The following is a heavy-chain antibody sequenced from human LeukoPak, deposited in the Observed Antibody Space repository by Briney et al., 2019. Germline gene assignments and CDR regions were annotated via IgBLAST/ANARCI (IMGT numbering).Heavy chain of an antibody. J-gene: IGHJ3*02. CDR3: ARHLATNDAFDI. CDR1: GRSISTYF. V-gene: IGHV4-59*08. CDR2: IYYTGST. Sequence: SPTLSLTCTVSGRSISTYFWSWVRQPPGKGLEWIGYIYYTGSTYFDPSLMSRVTISVDTSRNQFSLKLSAVTAADTAMYDCARHLATNDAFDIWGQGTLVTVSS.